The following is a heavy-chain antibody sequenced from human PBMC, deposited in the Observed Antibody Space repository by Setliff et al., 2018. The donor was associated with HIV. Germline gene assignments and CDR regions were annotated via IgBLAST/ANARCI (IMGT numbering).Heavy chain of an antibody. Sequence: SETLSLTCVVSGYSISSGYYWCSSRQPQWTGXDWMGSFYHTTSYYNPSLKSRVTISVDTSKNQFSLKLIPVTAADPAVYYCARYGXXSFWFDPWGQGTLVTVSS. CDR3: ARYGXXSFWFDP. CDR1: GYSISSGYY. J-gene: IGHJ5*02. D-gene: IGHD4-17*01. V-gene: IGHV4-38-2*01. CDR2: FYHTTS.